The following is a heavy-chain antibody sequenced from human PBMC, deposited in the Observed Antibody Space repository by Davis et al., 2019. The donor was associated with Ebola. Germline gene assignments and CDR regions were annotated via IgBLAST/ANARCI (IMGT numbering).Heavy chain of an antibody. Sequence: GSLRLSCTVSGGSISSSSYYWGWIRQPPGVGLEWIGDIYSTGYTQYNPSLKSRLTISVDPYRSQFSLNLNAVTAADTAVYYCARRGPLRPIDYWGQGIRVIVSS. CDR3: ARRGPLRPIDY. CDR2: IYSTGYT. D-gene: IGHD2-15*01. V-gene: IGHV4-39*01. CDR1: GGSISSSSYY. J-gene: IGHJ4*02.